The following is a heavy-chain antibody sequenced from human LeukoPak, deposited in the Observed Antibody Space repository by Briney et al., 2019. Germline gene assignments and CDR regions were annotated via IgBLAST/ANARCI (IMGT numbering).Heavy chain of an antibody. J-gene: IGHJ4*02. V-gene: IGHV5-51*01. D-gene: IGHD4-17*01. CDR1: GYSFTSYW. CDR3: ARGTTVTTFGY. Sequence: GESLKISCKGSGYSFTSYWIGWVRQMPGKGLEWMAFIYPGDSDTRYSPSFQGQVTISADKSITTAHLQWSSLKASDTAMYYCARGTTVTTFGYWGQGALVTVSS. CDR2: IYPGDSDT.